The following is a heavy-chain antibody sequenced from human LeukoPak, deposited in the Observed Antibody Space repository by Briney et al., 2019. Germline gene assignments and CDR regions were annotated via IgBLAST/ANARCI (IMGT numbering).Heavy chain of an antibody. CDR2: ITSKTSGGTT. J-gene: IGHJ4*02. D-gene: IGHD3-22*01. V-gene: IGHV3-49*04. Sequence: GGSLRLSCTASGFTFREYAMSWVRQAPGKGLDWIGFITSKTSGGTTEYAASVKARSTISIDDSKSIAYLQINSLKTEDTAVYYCTRGDGSRSYWGQGTLVTVSS. CDR1: GFTFREYA. CDR3: TRGDGSRSY.